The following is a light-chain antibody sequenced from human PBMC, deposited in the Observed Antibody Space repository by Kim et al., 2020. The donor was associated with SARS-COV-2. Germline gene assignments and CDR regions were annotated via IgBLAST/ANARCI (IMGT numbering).Light chain of an antibody. J-gene: IGLJ2*01. CDR3: CSYASSSTLI. Sequence: GQSITTSCTGASSDVGNYNFVSWYQHNPGDAPILMIYDVTKRPSGVSNRFFGSKSGNTASLTISGLQTEDEAYYYCCSYASSSTLIFGGGTQLTVL. CDR1: SSDVGNYNF. V-gene: IGLV2-14*03. CDR2: DVT.